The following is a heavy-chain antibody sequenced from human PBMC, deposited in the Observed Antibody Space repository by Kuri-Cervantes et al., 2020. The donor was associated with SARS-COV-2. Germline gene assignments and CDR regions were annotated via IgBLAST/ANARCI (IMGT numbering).Heavy chain of an antibody. CDR1: GYTFTSYG. CDR3: ARVWPTINWFDP. V-gene: IGHV1-18*01. Sequence: ASVKVSCKASGYTFTSYGISWVRQAPGQGLEWMGWIGAYNGNTNYAQKLQGRVTMTTDTSTSTAYMELRSLRSDDTAVYYCARVWPTINWFDPWGQGTLVTVSS. D-gene: IGHD1-1*01. CDR2: IGAYNGNT. J-gene: IGHJ5*02.